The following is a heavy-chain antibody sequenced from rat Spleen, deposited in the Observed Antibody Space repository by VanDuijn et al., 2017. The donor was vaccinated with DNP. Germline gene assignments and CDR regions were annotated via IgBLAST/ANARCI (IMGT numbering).Heavy chain of an antibody. J-gene: IGHJ2*01. CDR3: TRHEYYFDY. CDR2: IWAAGGT. CDR1: GFSLSSYH. V-gene: IGHV2-72*01. Sequence: QVQLKESGPGLVKPSETLSLTCTVSGFSLSSYHVSWVRQPPGKSLLWMGSIWAAGGTNYNSAVQSRLGISRDTSKSQVFLEMHSLQPEDTGTYYCTRHEYYFDYWGQGVMVTVSS.